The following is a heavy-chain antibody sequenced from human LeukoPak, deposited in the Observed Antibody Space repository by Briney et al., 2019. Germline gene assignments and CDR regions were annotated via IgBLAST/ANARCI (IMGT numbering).Heavy chain of an antibody. V-gene: IGHV3-30*04. CDR3: ARAWYDYVWGSYRQPYDY. D-gene: IGHD3-16*02. J-gene: IGHJ4*02. CDR1: GFTFSSYA. CDR2: ISYDGSNK. Sequence: PGGSLRLSCAASGFTFSSYAMHWVRQAPGKGLEWVAVISYDGSNKYYADSVKGRFTISRDNSKNTLYLQMNSLRAEDTAVYYCARAWYDYVWGSYRQPYDYWGQGTLVTVSS.